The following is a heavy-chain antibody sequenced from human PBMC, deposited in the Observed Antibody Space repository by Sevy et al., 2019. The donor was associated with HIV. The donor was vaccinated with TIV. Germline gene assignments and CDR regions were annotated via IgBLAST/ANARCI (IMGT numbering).Heavy chain of an antibody. CDR3: ARHRRAFDI. CDR1: GYTFTTYD. CDR2: MNPNSGNT. V-gene: IGHV1-8*01. Sequence: GASVKVSCKASGYTFTTYDINWVRQATGQGLEWMGWMNPNSGNTGFAQKFQGRVTLTRNTSINTAYMELSSLRSEDTAVYYCARHRRAFDIWGQGTMVTVSS. J-gene: IGHJ3*02.